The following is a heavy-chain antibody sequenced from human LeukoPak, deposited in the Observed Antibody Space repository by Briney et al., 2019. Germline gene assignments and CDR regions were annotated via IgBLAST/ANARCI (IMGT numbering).Heavy chain of an antibody. CDR2: LSHDGSNE. CDR3: ARPQGPYSSSWYSDL. V-gene: IGHV3-30*01. J-gene: IGHJ4*02. Sequence: GGSLRLSCAASGFTFETYAMHWVRQAPGKGLEWVACLSHDGSNENYADSVRGRFTISRDNAKNTLYLQMNSLKPEDTAVYYCARPQGPYSSSWYSDLWGRGTLVTVSS. D-gene: IGHD6-13*01. CDR1: GFTFETYA.